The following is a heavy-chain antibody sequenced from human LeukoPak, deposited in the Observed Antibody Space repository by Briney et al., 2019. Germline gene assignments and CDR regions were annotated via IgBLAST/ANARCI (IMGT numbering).Heavy chain of an antibody. Sequence: GGSLRLSCAASDFTFTNFWMSWVRQAPGKGLEWVANTNRDGSEKYYVDSVKGRVTISRDNAMNFLYLQLNSLRVDDTAVYYCARDSASCRGCAFDIWGQGTVVTVSS. CDR2: TNRDGSEK. CDR1: DFTFTNFW. CDR3: ARDSASCRGCAFDI. J-gene: IGHJ3*02. V-gene: IGHV3-7*01. D-gene: IGHD2-2*01.